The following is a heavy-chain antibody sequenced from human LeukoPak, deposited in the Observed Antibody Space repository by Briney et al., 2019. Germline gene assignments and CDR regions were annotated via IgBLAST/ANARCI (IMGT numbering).Heavy chain of an antibody. CDR1: GFTFSDYY. J-gene: IGHJ6*02. CDR3: ARAAPYYYYGMDV. CDR2: ISSSGSTI. V-gene: IGHV3-11*01. Sequence: AGESLRLSCAASGFTFSDYYMSWIRQAPGKGLEWVSYISSSGSTIYYADSVKGRFTISRDNAKNSLYLQMNSLRAEDTAVYYCARAAPYYYYGMDVWGQGTTVTVSS.